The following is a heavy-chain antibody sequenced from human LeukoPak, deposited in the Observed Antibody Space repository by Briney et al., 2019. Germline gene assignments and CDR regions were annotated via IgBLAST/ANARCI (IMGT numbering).Heavy chain of an antibody. Sequence: GGSLRLSCGASGFSFSTYSMNWVRQVPGKGLEWISYINSDSATTYYTDSVKGRFTISRDNAKNSLYLHMNSLRAGDTAVYYCARDTRSLIDYWGQGTLVTVSS. V-gene: IGHV3-48*01. J-gene: IGHJ4*02. D-gene: IGHD1-26*01. CDR2: INSDSATT. CDR3: ARDTRSLIDY. CDR1: GFSFSTYS.